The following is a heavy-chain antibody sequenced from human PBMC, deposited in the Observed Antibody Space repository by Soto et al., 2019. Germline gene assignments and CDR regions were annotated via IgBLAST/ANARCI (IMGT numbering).Heavy chain of an antibody. CDR1: GGSISSGGYS. Sequence: PSETLSLTCAVSGGSISSGGYSWSWIRQPPGKGLEWIGYIYHSGSTYYNPSLKSRVTILVDRSKNQFSLKLSSVTAADTAVYYFVRDFFPNSYSSGRHDTFDIWGQGTMVTGSS. CDR3: VRDFFPNSYSSGRHDTFDI. V-gene: IGHV4-30-2*01. CDR2: IYHSGST. D-gene: IGHD6-19*01. J-gene: IGHJ3*02.